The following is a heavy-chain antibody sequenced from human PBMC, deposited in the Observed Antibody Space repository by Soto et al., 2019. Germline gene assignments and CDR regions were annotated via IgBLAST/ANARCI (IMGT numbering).Heavy chain of an antibody. V-gene: IGHV3-23*01. D-gene: IGHD5-12*01. CDR1: GFTFSRYA. J-gene: IGHJ6*02. CDR3: AKDLISWLWNYYGMDV. Sequence: GGSLRLSCAASGFTFSRYAMSWVRQAPGKGLEWVSAISGSGDSTYYADSVKGRFTISRDNSKNTLYLQVNSLRAEDTAVYYCAKDLISWLWNYYGMDVWGRGTTVTVSS. CDR2: ISGSGDST.